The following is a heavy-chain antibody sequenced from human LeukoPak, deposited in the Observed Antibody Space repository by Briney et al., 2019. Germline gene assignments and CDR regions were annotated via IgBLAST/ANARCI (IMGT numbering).Heavy chain of an antibody. CDR2: IYSGGST. CDR3: ARGYTGADY. CDR1: GFTFSNFA. J-gene: IGHJ4*02. V-gene: IGHV3-66*01. Sequence: GGSLRLSCAGSGFTFSNFAVNWVRQAPGKGLEWVSVIYSGGSTYYADSVKGRFTISRDNSKNTLYLQMNSLRAEDTAVYYCARGYTGADYWGQGTLVTVSS. D-gene: IGHD5-12*01.